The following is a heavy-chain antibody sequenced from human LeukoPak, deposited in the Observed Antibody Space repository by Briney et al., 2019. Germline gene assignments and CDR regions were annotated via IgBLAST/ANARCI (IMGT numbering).Heavy chain of an antibody. J-gene: IGHJ4*02. CDR2: ISSSGSTI. Sequence: GGSLRLSCAASGFTFSSYEMHWVRQAPGKVLEWVSYISSSGSTIYYADSVKGRFTISRDNAKNSLYLQMNSLRAEDTAVYYCARGGTSSSWLFDYWGQGTLVTVSS. CDR3: ARGGTSSSWLFDY. D-gene: IGHD6-13*01. CDR1: GFTFSSYE. V-gene: IGHV3-48*03.